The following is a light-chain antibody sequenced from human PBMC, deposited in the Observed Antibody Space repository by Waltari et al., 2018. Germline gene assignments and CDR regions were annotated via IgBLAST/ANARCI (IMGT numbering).Light chain of an antibody. CDR2: ETT. CDR3: LHRSDWPPIT. Sequence: EIVLTQSPDTLSLSPGERATLSCRASQSVASYLAWFPQKPGQAPRLLIYETTQRATGIPARFRGSGSGTDFTLTISSLEPEDFGVYYCLHRSDWPPITFGQGTRLEIK. V-gene: IGKV3-11*01. J-gene: IGKJ5*01. CDR1: QSVASY.